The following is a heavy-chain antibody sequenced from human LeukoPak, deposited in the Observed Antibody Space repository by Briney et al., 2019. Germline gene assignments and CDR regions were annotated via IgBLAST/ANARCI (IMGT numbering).Heavy chain of an antibody. D-gene: IGHD6-13*01. J-gene: IGHJ4*02. V-gene: IGHV4-30-2*01. CDR3: ARVRSYSSSWYYFDY. CDR2: ICHSGST. Sequence: SETLSLTCAVSGGSISSGGYSWSWIRQPPGKGLEWIGYICHSGSTYYNPSLKSRVTISVDRSKNQFSLKLSSVTAADTAVYYCARVRSYSSSWYYFDYWGQGTLVTVSS. CDR1: GGSISSGGYS.